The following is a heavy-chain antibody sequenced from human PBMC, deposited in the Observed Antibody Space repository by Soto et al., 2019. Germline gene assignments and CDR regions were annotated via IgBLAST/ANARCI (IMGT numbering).Heavy chain of an antibody. Sequence: ASVKVSCKASGYTFTSYGISWVRQAPGQGLEWMGWISAYNGNTNYAQKLQGRVTMTTDTSTSTAYMELRSLRSDDTAVYYCARIDSAIPSHYVMDVWGQGTTVTVSS. CDR1: GYTFTSYG. J-gene: IGHJ6*02. D-gene: IGHD2-21*01. V-gene: IGHV1-18*01. CDR2: ISAYNGNT. CDR3: ARIDSAIPSHYVMDV.